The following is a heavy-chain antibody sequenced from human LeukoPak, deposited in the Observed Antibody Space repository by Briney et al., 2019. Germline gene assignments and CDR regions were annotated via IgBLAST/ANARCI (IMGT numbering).Heavy chain of an antibody. D-gene: IGHD2/OR15-2a*01. Sequence: SETLSLTCAVYGGSFSGYYWSWIRQPPGKGLEWIGEINHSGSTNYNPSLKSRVTISVDTSKNQFSLKLSSVTAADTAVYYCARKIVSYYFDYWGQGTLVTVSS. CDR1: GGSFSGYY. J-gene: IGHJ4*02. CDR3: ARKIVSYYFDY. V-gene: IGHV4-34*01. CDR2: INHSGST.